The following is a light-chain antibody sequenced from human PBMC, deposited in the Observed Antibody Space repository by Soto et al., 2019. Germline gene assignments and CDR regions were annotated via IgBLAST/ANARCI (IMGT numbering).Light chain of an antibody. Sequence: EIVLTQSPATLSLSPGDTATHSCRATQRVSTYLAWYQQKPGQAPRLLIYDASNRAPGIPARFSGSGSETDFTLTISSLEPEDFAVYYCHQRSNWPLTFGGGTKVDIK. CDR2: DAS. J-gene: IGKJ4*01. V-gene: IGKV3-11*01. CDR3: HQRSNWPLT. CDR1: QRVSTY.